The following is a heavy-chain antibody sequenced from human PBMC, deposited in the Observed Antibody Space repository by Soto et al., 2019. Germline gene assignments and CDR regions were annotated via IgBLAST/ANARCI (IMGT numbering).Heavy chain of an antibody. Sequence: ASVKLSCKASGYTFTSYGISWVRQAPGQGLEWMGWISAYNGNTNYAQKLQGRVTMTTDTSTSTAYMELRSLRSDDTAVYYCASSRLLEWVFPRHHSFSICGQ. D-gene: IGHD3-3*01. CDR2: ISAYNGNT. V-gene: IGHV1-18*01. J-gene: IGHJ3*02. CDR3: ASSRLLEWVFPRHHSFSI. CDR1: GYTFTSYG.